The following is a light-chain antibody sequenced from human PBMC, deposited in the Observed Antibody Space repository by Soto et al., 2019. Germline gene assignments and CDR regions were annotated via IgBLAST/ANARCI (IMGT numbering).Light chain of an antibody. V-gene: IGKV1-39*01. J-gene: IGKJ2*01. CDR3: QQSYTTPRT. CDR2: GAS. Sequence: DIQMTQSPSSLSASVGDRVTITCRASLRISSDLNWFQQKPGKAPKVLIFGASNLQSGVPSRFSGSGSGTEFTLTISSLQREDSATYYCQQSYTTPRTFGQGTKLEIK. CDR1: LRISSD.